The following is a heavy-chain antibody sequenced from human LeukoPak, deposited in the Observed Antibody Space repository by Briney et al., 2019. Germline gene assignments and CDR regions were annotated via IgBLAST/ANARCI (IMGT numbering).Heavy chain of an antibody. CDR2: VDHSGST. CDR3: ARDIYDSSGYYSDY. V-gene: IGHV4-34*01. D-gene: IGHD3-22*01. J-gene: IGHJ4*02. CDR1: SGSFSGYY. Sequence: PSETLSLTCAVYSGSFSGYYWSWIRQPPGKGLEWIGEVDHSGSTNSNPSLKSRVTISVDTSKNQFSLKLSSVTAADTAVYYCARDIYDSSGYYSDYWGQGTLVTVSS.